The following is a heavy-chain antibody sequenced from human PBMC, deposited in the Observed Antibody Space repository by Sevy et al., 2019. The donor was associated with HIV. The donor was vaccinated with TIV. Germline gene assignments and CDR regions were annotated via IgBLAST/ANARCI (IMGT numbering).Heavy chain of an antibody. CDR3: AREGVTIFGVVIISVAGMDV. CDR1: GFTFSDYY. Sequence: GGSLRLSCAASGFTFSDYYMSWIRQAPGKGLEWVSYISSSGSTIYYADSVKGRFTISRDNAKNSLYLQMNSLGAEDTAVYYCAREGVTIFGVVIISVAGMDVWGQGTTVTVSS. CDR2: ISSSGSTI. V-gene: IGHV3-11*01. J-gene: IGHJ6*02. D-gene: IGHD3-3*01.